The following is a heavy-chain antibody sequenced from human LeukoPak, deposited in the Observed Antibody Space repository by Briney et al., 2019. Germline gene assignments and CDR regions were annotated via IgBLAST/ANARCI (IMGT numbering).Heavy chain of an antibody. D-gene: IGHD2-2*01. CDR3: ARVFLPNIVVVPAADWYFDL. CDR1: GGSISSSSYY. J-gene: IGHJ2*01. V-gene: IGHV4-61*02. CDR2: IYTSGST. Sequence: SETLSLTCTVSGGSISSSSYYRGWIRQPAGKGLEWIGRIYTSGSTNYNPSLKSRVTISVDTSKNQFSLKLSSVTAADTAVYYCARVFLPNIVVVPAADWYFDLWGRGTLVTVSS.